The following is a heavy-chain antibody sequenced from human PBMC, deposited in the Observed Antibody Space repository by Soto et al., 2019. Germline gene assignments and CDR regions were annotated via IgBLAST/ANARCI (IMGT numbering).Heavy chain of an antibody. Sequence: EVQLVESGGGLVQPGGSLTLSCAASGFAVSSNHMTWVRLAPGKGLEWLSVILNDDRTFYADSVNCRFIISRDNSENTLYLHMNSLRDEDTAVYYCATGVNYRPILGWGQGTLVTVSS. CDR2: ILNDDRT. D-gene: IGHD3-16*01. CDR3: ATGVNYRPILG. J-gene: IGHJ4*02. V-gene: IGHV3-66*01. CDR1: GFAVSSNH.